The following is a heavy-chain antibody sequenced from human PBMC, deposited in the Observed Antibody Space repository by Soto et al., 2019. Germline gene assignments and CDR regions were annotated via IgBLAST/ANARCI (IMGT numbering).Heavy chain of an antibody. J-gene: IGHJ6*02. D-gene: IGHD6-13*01. V-gene: IGHV1-58*01. CDR1: GFTFTSSA. CDR3: AASIAAAGYYYYYCGMDV. CDR2: IVVGSGNT. Sequence: SVKVSCKASGFTFTSSAVQWVRQARGQRLEWIGWIVVGSGNTNYAQKFQERVTITRDMSTSTAYMELSSLRSEDTAVYYCAASIAAAGYYYYYCGMDVWGQGTTVTVSS.